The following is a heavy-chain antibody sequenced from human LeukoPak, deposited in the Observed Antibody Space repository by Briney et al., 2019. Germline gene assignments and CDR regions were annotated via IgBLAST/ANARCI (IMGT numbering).Heavy chain of an antibody. V-gene: IGHV1-2*02. CDR3: ARDPSNKYFSGRTDTSGDY. J-gene: IGHJ4*02. CDR2: INPNSGGT. D-gene: IGHD6-19*01. Sequence: AASVKVSCKASGYTFTDYYIHWVRQAPGQGLEWMGWINPNSGGTKYAQKFQGRVTMTRDTSISTAYMELSRLRFDDTAVYYCARDPSNKYFSGRTDTSGDYWGQGTLVTVSS. CDR1: GYTFTDYY.